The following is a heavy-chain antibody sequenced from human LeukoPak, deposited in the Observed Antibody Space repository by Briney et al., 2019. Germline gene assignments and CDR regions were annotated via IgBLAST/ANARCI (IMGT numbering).Heavy chain of an antibody. CDR2: ISGYNGNT. J-gene: IGHJ4*02. V-gene: IGHV1-18*01. CDR1: GYTFTSYG. CDR3: GRSREGLYSWSSFDY. D-gene: IGHD1-26*01. Sequence: ASVKVSCKASGYTFTSYGISWVRQAPGQGLEWMGWISGYNGNTNYAQKLQGRVTMTKDTSTSTAYMELTSLRSDDTAVYYCGRSREGLYSWSSFDYWGQGTLVTVSS.